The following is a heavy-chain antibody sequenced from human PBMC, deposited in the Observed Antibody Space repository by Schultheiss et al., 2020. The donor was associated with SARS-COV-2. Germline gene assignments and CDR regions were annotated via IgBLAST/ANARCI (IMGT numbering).Heavy chain of an antibody. CDR2: INHSGST. V-gene: IGHV4-34*09. CDR1: GGSISSYY. Sequence: SETLSLTCTVSGGSISSYYWSWIRQPPGKGLEWIGEINHSGSTNYNPSLKSRVTISVDTSKNQFSLKLSSVTAADTAVYYCARGYSGWRSEWFDPWGQGTLVTVSS. D-gene: IGHD6-19*01. J-gene: IGHJ5*02. CDR3: ARGYSGWRSEWFDP.